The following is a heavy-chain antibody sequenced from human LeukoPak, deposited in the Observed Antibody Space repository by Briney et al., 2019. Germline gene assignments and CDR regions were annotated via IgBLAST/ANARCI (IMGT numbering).Heavy chain of an antibody. Sequence: GGSLRLSCAATGFTFSTYSMNWLRPAPGKGLAWVAYSSSSSGATYYPDSVRGRFIISRDNAMHSLYVHMNRQSADERPVCYCAWYCSAAGCYTLPLIYWGQGTLVTVSS. V-gene: IGHV3-48*01. CDR1: GFTFSTYS. CDR3: AWYCSAAGCYTLPLIY. J-gene: IGHJ4*02. CDR2: SSSSSGAT. D-gene: IGHD2-2*02.